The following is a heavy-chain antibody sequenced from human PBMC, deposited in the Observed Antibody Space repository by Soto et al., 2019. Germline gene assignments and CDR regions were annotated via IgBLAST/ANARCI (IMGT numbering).Heavy chain of an antibody. J-gene: IGHJ6*03. V-gene: IGHV1-69*05. Sequence: ASVKVSCKASGGTFSSYAISWVRQAPGQGLEWMGWINAINGTTNYAQKFQGRVTITRDTSASTAYMELSSLRSEDTAVYYCARYSYDYYYMDVWGKGTTVTVSS. D-gene: IGHD4-4*01. CDR1: GGTFSSYA. CDR3: ARYSYDYYYMDV. CDR2: INAINGTT.